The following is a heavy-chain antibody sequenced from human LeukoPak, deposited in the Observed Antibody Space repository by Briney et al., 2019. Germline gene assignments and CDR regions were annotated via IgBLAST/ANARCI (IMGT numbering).Heavy chain of an antibody. J-gene: IGHJ4*02. CDR1: GFTFDDYA. Sequence: GGSLRLSCAASGFTFDDYAMHWVRQAPGKGLEWVSGISWNSGSIGYADSVKGRFTISRDNSKNTLYLQMNSLRAEDTAVYYCAKDRIRYYYDSSGYLPDYWGQGTLVTVSS. CDR3: AKDRIRYYYDSSGYLPDY. D-gene: IGHD3-22*01. V-gene: IGHV3-9*01. CDR2: ISWNSGSI.